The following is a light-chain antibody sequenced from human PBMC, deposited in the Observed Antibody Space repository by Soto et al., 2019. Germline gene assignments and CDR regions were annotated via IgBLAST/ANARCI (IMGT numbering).Light chain of an antibody. CDR3: QQRSNWPPPIT. CDR2: GSS. Sequence: EIVLSQSPDILSLSPGDTATLPCRASESVDDYLAWYQQKPGQAPRLLIYGSSNRATGVPVRFSGSGSGTDFTLTINSLEPEDFAVYYCQQRSNWPPPITFGQGTRLEIK. CDR1: ESVDDY. V-gene: IGKV3-11*01. J-gene: IGKJ5*01.